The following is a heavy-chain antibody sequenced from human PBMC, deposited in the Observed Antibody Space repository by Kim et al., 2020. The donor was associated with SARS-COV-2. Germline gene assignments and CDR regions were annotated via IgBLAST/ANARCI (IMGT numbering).Heavy chain of an antibody. J-gene: IGHJ3*02. Sequence: PVKGRFTISRDDSKNTLYLQMNSLKTEDTAVYYCTTDAYCGGDCPEAFDIWGQGTMVTVSS. D-gene: IGHD2-21*02. CDR3: TTDAYCGGDCPEAFDI. V-gene: IGHV3-15*01.